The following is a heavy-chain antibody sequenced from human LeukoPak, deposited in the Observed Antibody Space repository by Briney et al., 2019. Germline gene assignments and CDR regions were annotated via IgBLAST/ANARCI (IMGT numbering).Heavy chain of an antibody. CDR1: GFTVSSNY. CDR3: ARGVPPPLQQLSY. J-gene: IGHJ4*02. D-gene: IGHD6-13*01. Sequence: GGSLRLSCAASGFTVSSNYMSWVRQAPGKGLGWVSVIYSGGSTYYADSVKGRFTISRDNSKNTLYLQMNSLRAEDTAVYYCARGVPPPLQQLSYWGQGTLVTVSS. V-gene: IGHV3-66*01. CDR2: IYSGGST.